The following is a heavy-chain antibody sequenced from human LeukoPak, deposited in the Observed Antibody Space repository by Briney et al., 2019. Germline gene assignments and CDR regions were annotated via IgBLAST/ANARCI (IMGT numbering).Heavy chain of an antibody. CDR1: GGSISSHY. D-gene: IGHD3-3*01. Sequence: SETLSLTCTVSGGSISSHYWSWIWQPPGKGLEWIGYIYYSGSTNYNPSLKSRVTISVDTSKNQFSLKLSSVTAADTAVYYCARGRGDYDFWSGYLTRNIYYFDYWGQGTLVTVSS. CDR2: IYYSGST. CDR3: ARGRGDYDFWSGYLTRNIYYFDY. V-gene: IGHV4-59*11. J-gene: IGHJ4*02.